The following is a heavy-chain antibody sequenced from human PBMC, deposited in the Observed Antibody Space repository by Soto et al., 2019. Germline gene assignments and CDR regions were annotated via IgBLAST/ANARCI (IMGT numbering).Heavy chain of an antibody. J-gene: IGHJ5*02. CDR1: GGSISSFTYY. D-gene: IGHD3-9*01. Sequence: PSETLSLTCSVSGGSISSFTYYWGWIRQPPGKGLEWIGTVYYNENTYYNPSLKSRVTITVDTAKNQFSLNLRSVTAADTAMYFCARRERYSGSPGWFDPWCPGTLLIVS. CDR2: VYYNENT. V-gene: IGHV4-39*01. CDR3: ARRERYSGSPGWFDP.